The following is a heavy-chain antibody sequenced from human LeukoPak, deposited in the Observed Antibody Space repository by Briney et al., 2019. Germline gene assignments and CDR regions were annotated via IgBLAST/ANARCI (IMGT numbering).Heavy chain of an antibody. Sequence: SETLSLTCAVSGGSISSYYWSWIRQPPGKGLEWIGYIYYSGSTNYNPSLKSRVTISVDTSKNQFSLKLSSVTAADTAVYYCARGVAARPNRSYYYYYMDVWGKGTTVTVSS. CDR3: ARGVAARPNRSYYYYYMDV. D-gene: IGHD6-6*01. V-gene: IGHV4-59*01. J-gene: IGHJ6*03. CDR2: IYYSGST. CDR1: GGSISSYY.